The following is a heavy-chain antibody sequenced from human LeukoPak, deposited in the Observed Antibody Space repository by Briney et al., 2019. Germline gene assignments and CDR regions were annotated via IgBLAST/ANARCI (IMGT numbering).Heavy chain of an antibody. CDR1: GFTVSSNY. J-gene: IGHJ4*02. CDR2: IYSGGST. V-gene: IGHV3-66*02. Sequence: GGSLRLSCAASGFTVSSNYMSWVRQAPGKGLEWVSVIYSGGSTYYADSVKGRFTISRDNSKNTLYLQMNSLRAEDTAVYYCAKGRCGYSYFFDYWGQGTLVTVSS. D-gene: IGHD5-18*01. CDR3: AKGRCGYSYFFDY.